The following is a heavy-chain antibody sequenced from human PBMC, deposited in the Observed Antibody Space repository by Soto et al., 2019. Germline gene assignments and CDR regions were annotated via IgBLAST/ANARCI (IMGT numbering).Heavy chain of an antibody. CDR3: ARRAETNGWNGFGADKYYFDF. V-gene: IGHV1-8*01. J-gene: IGHJ4*02. CDR2: MNPNTGNS. CDR1: GYAFTGYD. Sequence: ASVKVSCTAAGYAFTGYDICWVRQATGQGLEWMGWMNPNTGNSGYAQKFQGRVTMTSDTSISTAHMELSSLRSEDTAVYYCARRAETNGWNGFGADKYYFDFWGQGTLVTVSS. D-gene: IGHD1-1*01.